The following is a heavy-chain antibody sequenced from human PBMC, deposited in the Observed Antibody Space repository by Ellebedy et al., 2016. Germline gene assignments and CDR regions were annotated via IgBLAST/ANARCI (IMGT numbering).Heavy chain of an antibody. CDR2: FSGRGHII. CDR3: ATTKGELWPY. Sequence: GGSLRLXXAASGFSFSDYYMNWLRQAPGKGLEWVAYFSGRGHIINYADSVRGRFTISRDNARNTLSLQMNSLRAEDTAVYYCATTKGELWPYWGQGTLVTVSS. J-gene: IGHJ4*02. CDR1: GFSFSDYY. D-gene: IGHD1-26*01. V-gene: IGHV3-11*04.